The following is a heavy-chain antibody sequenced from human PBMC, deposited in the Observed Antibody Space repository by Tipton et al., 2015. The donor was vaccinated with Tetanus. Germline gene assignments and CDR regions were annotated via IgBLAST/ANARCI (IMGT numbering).Heavy chain of an antibody. CDR1: GFTLNSYA. V-gene: IGHV3-23*01. D-gene: IGHD5-24*01. CDR2: ISGTGGNT. J-gene: IGHJ4*02. Sequence: EAPGFTLNSYAMHWVRQAPGKGLEWVSFISGTGGNTYYADSVKGRFSISRDNSKNTLYLQMNTLRAEDTAVYYCARDGYNYVPFDYWGQGTLVTVSS. CDR3: ARDGYNYVPFDY.